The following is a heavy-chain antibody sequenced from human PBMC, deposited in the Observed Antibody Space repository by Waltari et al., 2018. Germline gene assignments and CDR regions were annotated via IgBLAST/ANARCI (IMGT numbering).Heavy chain of an antibody. CDR3: ARDWAAVADYYFDY. J-gene: IGHJ4*02. CDR1: GRSISSYY. CDR2: IYSSGST. Sequence: QVQLQESGPGLVKPSETLSLTCTVSGRSISSYYWSWIRQPAGKGLEWIGRIYSSGSTNYNPSLRSGVTTSVDTSKNQFSLKLNSVTAADTAVYYCARDWAAVADYYFDYWGQGTLVTVSS. V-gene: IGHV4-4*07. D-gene: IGHD6-19*01.